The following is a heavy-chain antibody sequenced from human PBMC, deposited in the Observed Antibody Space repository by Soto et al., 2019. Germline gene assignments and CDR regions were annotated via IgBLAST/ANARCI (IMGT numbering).Heavy chain of an antibody. CDR1: GFNVMSYW. Sequence: GGSLRLSCAVSGFNVMSYWMSWIRQAPGKGLEWVASVKEDGSELYYLHSVRGRFSMTRDSAGNALHLTMNYLSAEDTGVYFCARDIGFDYVNWGQGIPVTVSS. CDR3: ARDIGFDYVN. CDR2: VKEDGSEL. V-gene: IGHV3-7*01. D-gene: IGHD3-16*01. J-gene: IGHJ4*02.